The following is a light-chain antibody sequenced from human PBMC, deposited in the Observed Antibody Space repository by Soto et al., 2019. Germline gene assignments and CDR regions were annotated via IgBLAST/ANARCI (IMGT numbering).Light chain of an antibody. CDR1: QSVTSRY. V-gene: IGKV3-20*01. Sequence: EIVLTQSPGTLSLSPGERATLFCRASQSVTSRYLAWYQQKPGQAPRLLIFGASIRDTGIPDRFSGSGSGTDFTLTISRLESEDFAVYYCQECDNWPPGTFGQGTRLEI. CDR2: GAS. CDR3: QECDNWPPGT. J-gene: IGKJ5*01.